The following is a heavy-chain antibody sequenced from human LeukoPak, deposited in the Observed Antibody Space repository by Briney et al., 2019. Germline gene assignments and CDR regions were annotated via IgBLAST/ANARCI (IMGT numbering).Heavy chain of an antibody. CDR2: IYSSGST. D-gene: IGHD6-13*01. Sequence: SETLSLTCTVSGGSISSYYWSWIRQPAGKGLEWIGRIYSSGSTNYNPSLKSRVTMSVDTSKNQSSLKLSSVTAADTAVYYCAREVTGYSSSWPRFDYWGQGTLVTVSS. V-gene: IGHV4-4*07. CDR1: GGSISSYY. J-gene: IGHJ4*02. CDR3: AREVTGYSSSWPRFDY.